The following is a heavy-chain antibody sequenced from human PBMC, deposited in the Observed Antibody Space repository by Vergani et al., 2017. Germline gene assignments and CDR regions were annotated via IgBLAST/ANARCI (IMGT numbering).Heavy chain of an antibody. V-gene: IGHV3-64*04. D-gene: IGHD4-17*01. CDR3: ADITTVTYDFDY. Sequence: VQLVESGGGLVQPGGSLRLSCSASGFTFSSYAMHWVRQAPGKGLEYVSAISSNGGSTYYADSVKGRFTISRDNSKNTLYLQMISLRAEDTAVYYCADITTVTYDFDYWGQGTLVTVSS. CDR2: ISSNGGST. CDR1: GFTFSSYA. J-gene: IGHJ4*02.